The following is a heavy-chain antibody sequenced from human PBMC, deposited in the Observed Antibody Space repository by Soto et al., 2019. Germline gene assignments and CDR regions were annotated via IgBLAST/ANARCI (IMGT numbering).Heavy chain of an antibody. CDR1: VFTFSSYW. V-gene: IGHV3-7*03. CDR2: IKQDGSER. CDR3: ARGGSSTRFMDY. J-gene: IGHJ4*02. D-gene: IGHD2-2*01. Sequence: EVQLVESGGGLVQPGGSLRLSCAASVFTFSSYWMSWVRQAPGKGLEWVANIKQDGSERYYVDSVKGRFTISRDNAKNSLYLQMNSLRAEDTAVYYCARGGSSTRFMDYWGQGTLVTVSS.